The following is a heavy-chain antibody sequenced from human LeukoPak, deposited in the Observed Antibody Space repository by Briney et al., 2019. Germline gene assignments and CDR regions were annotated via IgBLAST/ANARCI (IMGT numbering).Heavy chain of an antibody. Sequence: GRSLRLSCAASGFTFSSYGMHWVRQAPGKRLEWVAVISYDGSDKYYADSVKGRFTISRDNSKNTLYLQMNSLRAEDTAVYYCARGASVAVAGTFLGYWGQGTLVTVSS. CDR2: ISYDGSDK. J-gene: IGHJ4*02. CDR3: ARGASVAVAGTFLGY. CDR1: GFTFSSYG. D-gene: IGHD6-19*01. V-gene: IGHV3-30*19.